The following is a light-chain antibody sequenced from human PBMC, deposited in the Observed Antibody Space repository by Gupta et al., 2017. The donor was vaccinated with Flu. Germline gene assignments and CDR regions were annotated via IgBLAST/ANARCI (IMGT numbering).Light chain of an antibody. Sequence: ATLSLSPGERATLSCRASESVSTSLAWYQQKPGQAPRLLISDASNRATGIPARFSGSGSGTDFTLTISSLEPEDFAIYYCQQRSDWPPLTFGGGTKVEIK. CDR3: QQRSDWPPLT. CDR1: ESVSTS. CDR2: DAS. V-gene: IGKV3-11*01. J-gene: IGKJ4*01.